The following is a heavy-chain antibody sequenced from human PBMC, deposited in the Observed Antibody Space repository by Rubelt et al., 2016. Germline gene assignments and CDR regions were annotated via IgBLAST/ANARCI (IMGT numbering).Heavy chain of an antibody. CDR3: AREKSGGVFDY. V-gene: IGHV4-31*03. CDR1: GGSISSGGYY. Sequence: TLSLTCTVSGGSISSGGYYWSWIRQHPGKGLEWIGYIYYSGSTYYNPSLKSRVTISVDTSKNQFSLKLSSVTAADPAVYYCAREKSGGVFDYWGQGTLVTVSS. J-gene: IGHJ4*02. D-gene: IGHD5-12*01. CDR2: IYYSGST.